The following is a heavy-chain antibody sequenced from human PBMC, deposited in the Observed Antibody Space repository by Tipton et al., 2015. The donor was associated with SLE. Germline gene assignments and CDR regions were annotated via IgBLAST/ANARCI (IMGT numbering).Heavy chain of an antibody. CDR3: RGFLEWSREIDY. D-gene: IGHD3-3*01. V-gene: IGHV4-34*03. CDR2: INHSGST. Sequence: TLSLTCAVYGGSFSGYYWSWIRQPPGKGLEWIGEINHSGSTNYNPSLKSRVTISVDTSKNQFSLKLTSVTAADTALYYCRGFLEWSREIDYWGQGILVAVSS. CDR1: GGSFSGYY. J-gene: IGHJ4*02.